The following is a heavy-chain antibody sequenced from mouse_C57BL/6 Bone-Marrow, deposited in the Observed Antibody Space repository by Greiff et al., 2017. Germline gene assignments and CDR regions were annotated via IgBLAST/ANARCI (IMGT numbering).Heavy chain of an antibody. J-gene: IGHJ2*01. V-gene: IGHV1-26*01. Sequence: VQLQQSGPELVKPGASVKISCKASGYTFTDYYMNWVKQSHGKSLEWIGDINPNNGGTSYNQKFKGKATLTVDKSSSTAYMELRSLTSEDSAVYHCAREGGLLREYFDYWGQGTTLTVSS. CDR1: GYTFTDYY. CDR2: INPNNGGT. CDR3: AREGGLLREYFDY. D-gene: IGHD2-3*01.